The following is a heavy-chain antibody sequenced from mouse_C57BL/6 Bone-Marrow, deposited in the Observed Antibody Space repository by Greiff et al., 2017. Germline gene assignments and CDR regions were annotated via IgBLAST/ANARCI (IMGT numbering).Heavy chain of an antibody. CDR3: VYDYGYFDV. V-gene: IGHV1-64*01. CDR1: GYTFTSYW. D-gene: IGHD2-3*01. J-gene: IGHJ1*03. Sequence: VQLQQPGAELVKPGASVKLSCKASGYTFTSYWMHWVKQRPGKGLEWIGMIHPNSGSTNYNEKFKSKATLTVDKSSSTAYMQLGSLTSEDCAVYYYVYDYGYFDVWGTGTTVTVSS. CDR2: IHPNSGST.